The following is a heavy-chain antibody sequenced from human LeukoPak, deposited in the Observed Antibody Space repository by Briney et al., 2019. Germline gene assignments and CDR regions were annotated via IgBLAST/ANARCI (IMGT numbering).Heavy chain of an antibody. Sequence: SETLSLTCTVSGGSISSSSYYWRWIRQPAGKGLERIGRIYTSGSTNYNPSLKSRVTMSVDTSKNQFSLKLSSVTAADTAVYYCARGGSSYGDYGFDYWGQGTLVTVSS. CDR3: ARGGSSYGDYGFDY. D-gene: IGHD4-17*01. V-gene: IGHV4-61*02. J-gene: IGHJ4*02. CDR1: GGSISSSSYY. CDR2: IYTSGST.